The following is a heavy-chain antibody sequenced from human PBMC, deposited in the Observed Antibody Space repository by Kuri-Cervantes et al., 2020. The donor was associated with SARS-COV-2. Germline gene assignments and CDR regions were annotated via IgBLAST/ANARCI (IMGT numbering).Heavy chain of an antibody. CDR3: ARPGYCSGGSCYSLYY. CDR1: GYSFTSYW. V-gene: IGHV5-51*01. J-gene: IGHJ4*02. D-gene: IGHD2-15*01. CDR2: IYPGDSDT. Sequence: ESLSLSCTGSGYSFTSYWIGWVRQMPGKGLEWMGIIYPGDSDTRYSPSFQGQVTISADKSISTAYLQWSSLKASDTAMYYCARPGYCSGGSCYSLYYWGQGTLVTVSS.